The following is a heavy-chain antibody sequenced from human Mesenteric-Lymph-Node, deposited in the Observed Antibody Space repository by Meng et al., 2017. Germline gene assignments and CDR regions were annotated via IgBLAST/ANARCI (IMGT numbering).Heavy chain of an antibody. J-gene: IGHJ4*02. CDR1: GFTVSSNY. V-gene: IGHV3-53*01. CDR3: AKEIGVVGVPCFDF. D-gene: IGHD3-22*01. CDR2: IYSGGST. Sequence: GESLKISCAASGFTVSSNYMSWVRQAPGKGLEWVSIIYSGGSTYYVDSVKGRFAISRDISKNTLYLQMNTLKDEDTAVYYCAKEIGVVGVPCFDFWGQGTLVTVSS.